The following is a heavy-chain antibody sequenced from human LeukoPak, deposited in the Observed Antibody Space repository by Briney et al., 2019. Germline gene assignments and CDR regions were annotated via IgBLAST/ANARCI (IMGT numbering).Heavy chain of an antibody. CDR2: IKSGGWA. J-gene: IGHJ1*01. V-gene: IGHV3-23*01. Sequence: PGGSLRLSCTGSGFTFANYAMVWVRQTPGKELQWVSAIKSGGWADYAGPVQGRFTMSRDNSKNTVFLQMNSLRAEDTAIYYCGRDPNGDYIGAFDFQRWGQGTQVTVSS. CDR3: GRDPNGDYIGAFDFQR. CDR1: GFTFANYA. D-gene: IGHD4-17*01.